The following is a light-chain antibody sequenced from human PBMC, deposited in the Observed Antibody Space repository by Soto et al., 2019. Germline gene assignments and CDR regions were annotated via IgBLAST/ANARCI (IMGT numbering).Light chain of an antibody. CDR3: QQCKAAPIT. CDR1: QSISSW. CDR2: DAS. Sequence: DIQMTHSPSTLSASVLDRVTITCRASQSISSWLAWYQQKPGKAPKLLIYDASSLESGVPSRFSGSGSGTEFTLTISSPQPEDVATYYCQQCKAAPITFGQGTRLEIK. V-gene: IGKV1-5*01. J-gene: IGKJ5*01.